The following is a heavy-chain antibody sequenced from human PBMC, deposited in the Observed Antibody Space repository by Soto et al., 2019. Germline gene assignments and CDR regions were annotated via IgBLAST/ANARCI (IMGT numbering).Heavy chain of an antibody. V-gene: IGHV5-51*01. J-gene: IGHJ6*02. Sequence: GESLTIYGKSSGYSFTHYWIGWVRQMPGKGVERMGIIYPGESDTRYSPSFQGQVTISADKSISTAYLQWSSLKASDTAMYYCARHLNPNSGTGAGGYYYGMDVWGQGTTVTVSS. CDR2: IYPGESDT. D-gene: IGHD1-1*01. CDR3: ARHLNPNSGTGAGGYYYGMDV. CDR1: GYSFTHYW.